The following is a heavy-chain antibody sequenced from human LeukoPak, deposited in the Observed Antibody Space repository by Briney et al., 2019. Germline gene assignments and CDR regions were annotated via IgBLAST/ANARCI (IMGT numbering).Heavy chain of an antibody. CDR1: GGTFSSYA. J-gene: IGHJ6*02. D-gene: IGHD3-10*01. CDR2: IIPTLGIA. V-gene: IGHV1-69*04. Sequence: ASVKVSCKASGGTFSSYAISWVRQAPGQGLEWMGRIIPTLGIANYAQKFQGRVTITADKSTSTAYMELSSLRSEDTAVYYCARAGAANYGSGSYRSYGMDVWGQGTTVTVSS. CDR3: ARAGAANYGSGSYRSYGMDV.